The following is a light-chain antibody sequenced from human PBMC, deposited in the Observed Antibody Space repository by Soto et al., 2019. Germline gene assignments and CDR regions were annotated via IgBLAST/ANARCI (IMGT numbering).Light chain of an antibody. V-gene: IGKV1D-12*01. CDR3: QKSHSFKLT. CDR1: QNIRFW. CDR2: GAS. Sequence: DIQMTQSPSFVSASIGDRVTITCRASQNIRFWLAWYQQKPGKAPKSLIRGASSLQPGVPSRFSGSGSGTDFTLTITSLQPEDFATYYCQKSHSFKLTLGGGTKV. J-gene: IGKJ4*01.